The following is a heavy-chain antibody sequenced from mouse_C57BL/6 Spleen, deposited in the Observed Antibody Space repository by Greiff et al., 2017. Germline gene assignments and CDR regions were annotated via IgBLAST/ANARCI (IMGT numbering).Heavy chain of an antibody. CDR1: GYTFTDYN. D-gene: IGHD6-1*01. CDR3: ARGRNGYYAMDY. J-gene: IGHJ4*01. V-gene: IGHV1-22*01. Sequence: EVQLQESGPELVKPGASVKMSCKASGYTFTDYNMHWVKQSHGKGLEWIGYINPINGGTSYNQKFKGKATLTVNKSSSTAYMELRSLTSEDSAVYYCARGRNGYYAMDYWGQGTSVTVSS. CDR2: INPINGGT.